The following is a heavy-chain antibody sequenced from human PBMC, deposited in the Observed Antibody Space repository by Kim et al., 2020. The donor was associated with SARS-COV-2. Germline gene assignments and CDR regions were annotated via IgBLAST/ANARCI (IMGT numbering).Heavy chain of an antibody. J-gene: IGHJ5*02. Sequence: ASVKVSCKASGYTFTSYGISWVRQAPGQGLEWMGWISAYNGNTNYAQKLQGRVTMTTDTSTSTAYMELRSLRSDDTAVYYCARALITMVRGVNDNWFDPWGQGTLVTVSS. V-gene: IGHV1-18*01. CDR2: ISAYNGNT. D-gene: IGHD3-10*01. CDR1: GYTFTSYG. CDR3: ARALITMVRGVNDNWFDP.